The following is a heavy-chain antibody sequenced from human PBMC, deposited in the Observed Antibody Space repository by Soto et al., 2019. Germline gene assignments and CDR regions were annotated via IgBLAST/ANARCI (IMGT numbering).Heavy chain of an antibody. CDR2: IIPIFGTA. Sequence: QVQLVQSGAEVKKPGSSVKVSCKASGGTFSSYAISWVRQAPGQGLEWMGGIIPIFGTANYAQKFQGRVTITADESTSTAYMELSSMRSEDTAVYYCARGDYVWGSYRPYGMDVWGQGTTVTVSS. J-gene: IGHJ6*02. V-gene: IGHV1-69*12. D-gene: IGHD3-16*02. CDR3: ARGDYVWGSYRPYGMDV. CDR1: GGTFSSYA.